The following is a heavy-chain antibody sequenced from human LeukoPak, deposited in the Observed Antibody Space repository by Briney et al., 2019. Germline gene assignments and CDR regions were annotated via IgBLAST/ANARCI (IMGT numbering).Heavy chain of an antibody. V-gene: IGHV3-30*02. CDR1: GFTFSSYG. CDR3: AKDGVLGSGSYYHFDY. D-gene: IGHD3-10*01. J-gene: IGHJ4*02. Sequence: GGSLRLSCAASGFTFSSYGMHWVRQAPGKGLEWVAVIWYDGSNKYYVDSVKGRFTISRDNSKNTLFLQMNSLRAEDTAIYYCAKDGVLGSGSYYHFDYWGQGTLVTVSS. CDR2: IWYDGSNK.